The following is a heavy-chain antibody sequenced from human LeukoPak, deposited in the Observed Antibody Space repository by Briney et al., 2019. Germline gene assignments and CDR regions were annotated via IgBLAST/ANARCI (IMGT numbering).Heavy chain of an antibody. D-gene: IGHD1-7*01. CDR3: ARVLIGTLDY. CDR2: VTHSGST. J-gene: IGHJ4*02. V-gene: IGHV4-34*01. Sequence: SETLSLTCAVYGGSFSDHFWTWVRQPPGKGLEWIEEVTHSGSTNSNPSLKSRVTVSVDTPKNQFSLNLSSVTAADTAVYYCARVLIGTLDYWGQGILVTVSS. CDR1: GGSFSDHF.